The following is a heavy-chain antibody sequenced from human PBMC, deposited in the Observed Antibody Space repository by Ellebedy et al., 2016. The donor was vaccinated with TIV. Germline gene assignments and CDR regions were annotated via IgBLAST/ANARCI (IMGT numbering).Heavy chain of an antibody. J-gene: IGHJ4*02. CDR2: INYSGTT. Sequence: MPSETLSLTCTVSGGSISSSRHYWGWIRQHPGKGLEWIGSINYSGTTYYNPSLKVRVTMSVDTSKNQFSLRLRSVTAADTAVYYCARHEYYYGSGSYYNWWYFDYWGQGTLVTVSS. V-gene: IGHV4-39*01. CDR1: GGSISSSRHY. CDR3: ARHEYYYGSGSYYNWWYFDY. D-gene: IGHD3-10*01.